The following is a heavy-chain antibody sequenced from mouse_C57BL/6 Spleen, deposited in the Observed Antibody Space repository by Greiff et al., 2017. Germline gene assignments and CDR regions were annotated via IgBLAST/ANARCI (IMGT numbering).Heavy chain of an antibody. Sequence: QVQLQQSGAELVRPGTSVKMSCKASGYTFTNYWIGWAKQRPGHGLEWIGDIYPGGGYTNYNEKFKGKATLTADKSSSTAYMQFSSLTSEDSAIYYCARSHYYGSSVYYFDDWGQGTTLTVSS. D-gene: IGHD1-1*01. CDR1: GYTFTNYW. V-gene: IGHV1-63*01. CDR3: ARSHYYGSSVYYFDD. CDR2: IYPGGGYT. J-gene: IGHJ2*01.